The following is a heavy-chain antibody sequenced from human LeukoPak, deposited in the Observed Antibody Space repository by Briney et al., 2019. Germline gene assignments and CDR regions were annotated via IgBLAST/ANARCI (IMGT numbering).Heavy chain of an antibody. J-gene: IGHJ4*02. CDR3: TRVMITFGGVQTGQDY. V-gene: IGHV3-49*03. Sequence: PGGSLRLSCTASGFTVGDYAMSLFRQATGKGLEWVGFSRSKAYGGTTEYAASVKGRFTISRDDSKSIAYLQMNSLKTEDTAVYYCTRVMITFGGVQTGQDYWGQGTLVTVSS. CDR1: GFTVGDYA. CDR2: SRSKAYGGTT. D-gene: IGHD3-16*01.